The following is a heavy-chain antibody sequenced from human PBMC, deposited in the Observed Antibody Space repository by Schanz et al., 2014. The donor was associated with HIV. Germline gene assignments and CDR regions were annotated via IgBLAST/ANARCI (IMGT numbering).Heavy chain of an antibody. V-gene: IGHV1-69*06. CDR1: GGTFSSFA. Sequence: QVQLLQSGSEGKEPGASVKVSCKASGGTFSSFAISWVRQAPGQGLEGMGAIIPVFGTRNYAQRFQGRVPLTTDTSTTTAYMDLRSLRSDDTAVYHCARRESDGALDVWGPGTTVIVSS. CDR3: ARRESDGALDV. CDR2: IIPVFGTR. D-gene: IGHD2-21*02. J-gene: IGHJ6*02.